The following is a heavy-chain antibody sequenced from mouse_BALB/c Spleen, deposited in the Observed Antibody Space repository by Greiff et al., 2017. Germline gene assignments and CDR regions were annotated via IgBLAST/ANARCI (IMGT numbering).Heavy chain of an antibody. D-gene: IGHD1-1*01. CDR3: ARDQGVGMDY. Sequence: DVMLVESGGGLVKPGGSLKLSCAASGFTFSDYYMYWVRQTPEKRLEWVATISDGGSYTYYPDSVKGRFTISRDNAKNNLYLQMSSLKSEDTAMYYCARDQGVGMDYWGQGTSVTVSS. CDR2: ISDGGSYT. CDR1: GFTFSDYY. V-gene: IGHV5-4*02. J-gene: IGHJ4*01.